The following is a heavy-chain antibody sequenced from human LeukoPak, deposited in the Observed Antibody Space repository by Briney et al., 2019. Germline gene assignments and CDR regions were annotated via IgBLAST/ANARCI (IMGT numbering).Heavy chain of an antibody. Sequence: PSETLSLTCTVSGGSISSYYWSWIRQPPGKGLEWIGYIYYSGSTNYNPSLKSRVTISVDTSKNRFSLKLSSVTAADTAVYYCARAPGCSGGSCYPYYYYGMDVWGQGTTVTVSS. D-gene: IGHD2-15*01. CDR1: GGSISSYY. CDR2: IYYSGST. J-gene: IGHJ6*02. CDR3: ARAPGCSGGSCYPYYYYGMDV. V-gene: IGHV4-59*01.